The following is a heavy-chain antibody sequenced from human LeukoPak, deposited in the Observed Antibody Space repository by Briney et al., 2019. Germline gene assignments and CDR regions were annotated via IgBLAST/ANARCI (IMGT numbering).Heavy chain of an antibody. J-gene: IGHJ4*02. CDR2: INYSGST. V-gene: IGHV4-31*03. D-gene: IGHD3-10*01. Sequence: SETLSLTCTVSGGSISSGGYYWSWIRQHPGKGLEWIGYINYSGSTYYNPSLKSRVTISVDTSKNQFSLKLSSVTAADTAVYYCARSHSLLGFAFDYWGQGTLVTVSS. CDR1: GGSISSGGYY. CDR3: ARSHSLLGFAFDY.